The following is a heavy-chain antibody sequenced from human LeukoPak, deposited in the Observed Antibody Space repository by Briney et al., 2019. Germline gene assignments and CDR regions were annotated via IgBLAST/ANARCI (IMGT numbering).Heavy chain of an antibody. D-gene: IGHD1-1*01. Sequence: KPAETLSLTCTVSGVSISTHFYYWGWIRQTPGKALEWIGNMYYRGSTYYNPSLNSRVSMSLDTSKNQFSLRLSSVTAADTAVYFCVRYETIWYYFDYWGQGRLVTVSS. CDR1: GVSISTHFYY. V-gene: IGHV4-39*07. CDR3: VRYETIWYYFDY. CDR2: MYYRGST. J-gene: IGHJ4*02.